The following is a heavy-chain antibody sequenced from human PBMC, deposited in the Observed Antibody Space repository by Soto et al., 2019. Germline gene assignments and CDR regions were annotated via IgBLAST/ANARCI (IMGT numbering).Heavy chain of an antibody. CDR2: IIPIFGTA. D-gene: IGHD3-10*01. J-gene: IGHJ6*02. CDR1: GGTFSSYA. CDR3: ARSQGSGIFYYYYGMDV. Sequence: SVKVSCKASGGTFSSYAISWVRQAPGQGLEWMGGIIPIFGTANYAQKFQGRVTITAYESTSTAYMELSSLRSEDTAVYYCARSQGSGIFYYYYGMDVWGQGTTVTVSS. V-gene: IGHV1-69*13.